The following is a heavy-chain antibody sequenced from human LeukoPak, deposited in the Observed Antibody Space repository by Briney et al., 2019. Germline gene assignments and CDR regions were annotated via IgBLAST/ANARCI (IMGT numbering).Heavy chain of an antibody. CDR2: INHSGST. V-gene: IGHV4-38-2*02. CDR3: AREDYYGSGSQSNDAFDI. D-gene: IGHD3-10*01. J-gene: IGHJ3*02. CDR1: GYSISSGYY. Sequence: SETLSLTCTVSGYSISSGYYWGWIRQPPGKGLGWIGEINHSGSTNYNPSLKSRVTISVDTSKNQFSLKLSSMTAADTAVYYCAREDYYGSGSQSNDAFDIWGQGTMVTVSS.